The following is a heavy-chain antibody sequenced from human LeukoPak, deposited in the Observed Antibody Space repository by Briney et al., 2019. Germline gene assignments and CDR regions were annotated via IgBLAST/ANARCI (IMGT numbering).Heavy chain of an antibody. J-gene: IGHJ4*02. CDR2: ISGSGGST. Sequence: GGSLRLSCAASVFTFTSYTIGWVPQAPGEGLECVSAISGSGGSTYYAYSVKGRFTSSRNNSKNTLYLQMNSLRAEDTAVYYCAKDSCSSTSCRGYFDYWGQGTLVTVSS. D-gene: IGHD2-2*01. CDR1: VFTFTSYT. V-gene: IGHV3-23*01. CDR3: AKDSCSSTSCRGYFDY.